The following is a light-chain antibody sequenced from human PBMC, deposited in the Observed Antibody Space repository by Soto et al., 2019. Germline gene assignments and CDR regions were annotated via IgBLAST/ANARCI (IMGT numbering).Light chain of an antibody. J-gene: IGKJ1*01. Sequence: DIQMTQSPSTLSASVGDRVTITCRASQSISTGLAWYQQKPGKAPKLLIYKASSLESGVPSRFSGSGSGTEFTLTISRLQPDDFATYYCQQYNSYLWTFGQGTKVEIK. V-gene: IGKV1-5*03. CDR2: KAS. CDR1: QSISTG. CDR3: QQYNSYLWT.